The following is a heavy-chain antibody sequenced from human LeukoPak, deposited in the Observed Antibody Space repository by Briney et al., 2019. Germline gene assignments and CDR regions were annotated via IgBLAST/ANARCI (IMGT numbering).Heavy chain of an antibody. V-gene: IGHV1-2*02. D-gene: IGHD2-15*01. J-gene: IGHJ6*03. CDR3: ARDMARSCSGGSCYVHGTYYYYMDV. CDR2: INPNSGGT. CDR1: GYTLTGYY. Sequence: GASVKVSCKASGYTLTGYYMHWVRQAPGQGLEWMGWINPNSGGTNYAQKVQGRVTMTRDTSISTAYMELSRLRSDDTAVYYCARDMARSCSGGSCYVHGTYYYYMDVWGKGTTVTVSS.